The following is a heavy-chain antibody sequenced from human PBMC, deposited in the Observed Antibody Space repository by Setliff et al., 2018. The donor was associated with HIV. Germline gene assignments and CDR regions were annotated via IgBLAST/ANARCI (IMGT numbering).Heavy chain of an antibody. V-gene: IGHV1-46*01. J-gene: IGHJ3*02. CDR2: IDPNGGAT. CDR3: ARAGGGATDQAFDI. CDR1: GYTFTSYF. D-gene: IGHD2-2*01. Sequence: ASVKVSCKTFGYTFTSYFLHWVRQAPGQGLEWLGIIDPNGGATNNAQKLQGRLTVTTDTSTGTLYMELSNLRSDDSAVYYCARAGGGATDQAFDIWGQGTMVTVS.